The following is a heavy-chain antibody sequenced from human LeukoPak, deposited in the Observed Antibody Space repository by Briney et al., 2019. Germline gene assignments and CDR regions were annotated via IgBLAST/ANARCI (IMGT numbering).Heavy chain of an antibody. CDR1: GFTFSSYA. CDR2: IKSKTDGGTT. J-gene: IGHJ4*02. CDR3: TTERPLYYYDSSGYYY. V-gene: IGHV3-15*01. D-gene: IGHD3-22*01. Sequence: GGSLRLSCAASGFTFSSYAMSWVRQAPGKGLEWVGRIKSKTDGGTTDYSAPVKGRFTISRDDSKNTLYLQMNSLKTEDTAVYYCTTERPLYYYDSSGYYYWGQGTLVTVSS.